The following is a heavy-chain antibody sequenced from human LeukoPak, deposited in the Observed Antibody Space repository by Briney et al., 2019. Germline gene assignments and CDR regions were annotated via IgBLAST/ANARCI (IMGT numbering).Heavy chain of an antibody. D-gene: IGHD4-17*01. Sequence: SETLPLTCTVSGGSISSYYWSWIRQPAGKGLEWIGRIYTSGSTNYNPSLKSRVTMSVDTSKNQFSLKLSSVTAADTAVYYCARLNDYGDYDGAFDYWGQGTLVTVSS. CDR3: ARLNDYGDYDGAFDY. J-gene: IGHJ4*02. CDR1: GGSISSYY. V-gene: IGHV4-4*07. CDR2: IYTSGST.